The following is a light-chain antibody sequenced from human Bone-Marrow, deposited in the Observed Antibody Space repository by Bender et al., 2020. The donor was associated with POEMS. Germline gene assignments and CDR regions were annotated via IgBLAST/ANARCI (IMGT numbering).Light chain of an antibody. CDR2: EVT. J-gene: IGLJ1*01. Sequence: QSALTQPPSASGSPGQSVTISCTGTSSDVGRYNYVSWYQQHPGKAPKVIISEVTKRPSGVPDRFSASKSGNTASLTVSGLQAEDEADYYCSSYAGSNNFVFGTGTKVTVL. V-gene: IGLV2-8*01. CDR1: SSDVGRYNY. CDR3: SSYAGSNNFV.